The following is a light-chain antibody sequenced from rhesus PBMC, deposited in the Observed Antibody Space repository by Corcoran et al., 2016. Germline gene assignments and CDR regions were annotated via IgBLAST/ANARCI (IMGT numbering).Light chain of an antibody. CDR3: SSYAGSNTYI. V-gene: IGLV2-23*01. CDR2: GVS. CDR1: SSGIGGYND. Sequence: QAALTQPPSVSGSPGQSVTSSCTGTSSGIGGYNDVSWYQQHPGKAPQLMIYGVSKRPSGVSDRFSGSKSGNPASLTISGLQAEDEADYYCSSYAGSNTYIFGAGTRLTVL. J-gene: IGLJ1*01.